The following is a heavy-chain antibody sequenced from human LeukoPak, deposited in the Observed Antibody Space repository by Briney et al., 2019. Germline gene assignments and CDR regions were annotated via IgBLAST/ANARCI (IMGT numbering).Heavy chain of an antibody. CDR1: GFTFRSYA. CDR3: AKDNYNWNEHTFYY. D-gene: IGHD1-20*01. Sequence: GGSLRLSCAASGFTFRSYAMIWVRQAPGKGLEWVSAISGSGGSTYYADSVKGRFTISRDNSKNTLYLQMNSLRAEDTAVYYCAKDNYNWNEHTFYYWGQGTLVTVSS. CDR2: ISGSGGST. J-gene: IGHJ4*02. V-gene: IGHV3-23*01.